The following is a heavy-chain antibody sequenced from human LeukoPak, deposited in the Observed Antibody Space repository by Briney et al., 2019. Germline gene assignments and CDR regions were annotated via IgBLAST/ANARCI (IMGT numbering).Heavy chain of an antibody. V-gene: IGHV3-30-3*01. CDR3: ARDYYGSGWYGDY. D-gene: IGHD6-19*01. CDR2: ISYDGSNK. CDR1: GITFGSYA. J-gene: IGHJ4*02. Sequence: GGSLRLSCAASGITFGSYAMHWVRQAPGKGLEWVAVISYDGSNKYYADSVKGRFTISRDNSKNTLYLQMNSLRAEDTAVYFCARDYYGSGWYGDYWGQGTLVTVSS.